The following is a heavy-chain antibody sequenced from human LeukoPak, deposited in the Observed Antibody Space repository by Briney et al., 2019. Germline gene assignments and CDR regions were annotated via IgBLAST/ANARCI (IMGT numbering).Heavy chain of an antibody. CDR2: IYPRDSDT. CDR3: ARRQYSGYDFDY. V-gene: IGHV5-51*01. Sequence: GESLKISCKGSGYIFTNYWIGWVRQMPGKGLEWMGIIYPRDSDTRYSPSFQGQVTVSADKSISTAYLQWSSLEASDTAMYYCARRQYSGYDFDYWGQGTLVTLTS. D-gene: IGHD5-12*01. J-gene: IGHJ4*02. CDR1: GYIFTNYW.